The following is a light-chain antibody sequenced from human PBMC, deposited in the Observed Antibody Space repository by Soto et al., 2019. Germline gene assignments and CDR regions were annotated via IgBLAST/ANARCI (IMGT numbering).Light chain of an antibody. Sequence: EIVMTQSPATLSVSPGERATLSCRASQSVSSNLAWYQQKPGQAPRFLIYGASTRATGIPARFSGSGSRTQFTLTISSLQSEDFAVYYCQHYNNWPPWTFGQGTKVEIK. V-gene: IGKV3-15*01. J-gene: IGKJ1*01. CDR1: QSVSSN. CDR2: GAS. CDR3: QHYNNWPPWT.